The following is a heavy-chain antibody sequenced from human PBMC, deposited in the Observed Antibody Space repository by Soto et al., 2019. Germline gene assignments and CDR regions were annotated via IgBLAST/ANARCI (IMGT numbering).Heavy chain of an antibody. CDR3: ARALYYYDNSGLAY. V-gene: IGHV1-18*01. CDR2: INIYSGDA. Sequence: QVRLEQSGPEVKKTGASVKVSCKASGYTFTSYGISWVRQAPGQGLEWMGWINIYSGDANYAQRFQDRVNMTRDTSTNTVYMEMRSLRSDDTAVYYCARALYYYDNSGLAYRGQGTLVTVSS. CDR1: GYTFTSYG. D-gene: IGHD3-22*01. J-gene: IGHJ4*02.